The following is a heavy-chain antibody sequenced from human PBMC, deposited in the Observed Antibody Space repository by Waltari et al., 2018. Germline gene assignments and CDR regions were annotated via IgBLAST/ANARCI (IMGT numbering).Heavy chain of an antibody. CDR3: ARAITGYSGYGPFDY. Sequence: QLQLQESGPGLVKPSETLSLTCTVSGGSISSSSYYWGWIRQPPGKGREWSGSIYYSGITYNNPSLKGRVTISVDTSKNQFSLKLSSVTAADTAVYYCARAITGYSGYGPFDYWGQGTLVTVSS. D-gene: IGHD5-12*01. CDR1: GGSISSSSYY. V-gene: IGHV4-39*07. CDR2: IYYSGIT. J-gene: IGHJ4*02.